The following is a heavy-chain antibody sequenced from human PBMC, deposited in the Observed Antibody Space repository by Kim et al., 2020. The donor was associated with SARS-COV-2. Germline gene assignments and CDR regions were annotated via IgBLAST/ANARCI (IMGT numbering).Heavy chain of an antibody. V-gene: IGHV1-24*01. Sequence: ASVKVSCKVSGYTLTELSMHWVRQAPGKGLEWMGVFDPEDGETIYAQKFQGRVTMTEDTSTDTAYMELSSLRSEDTAVYYCATLKRGSYPNDYWGQGTLVTVYS. CDR2: FDPEDGET. CDR3: ATLKRGSYPNDY. CDR1: GYTLTELS. J-gene: IGHJ4*02. D-gene: IGHD1-26*01.